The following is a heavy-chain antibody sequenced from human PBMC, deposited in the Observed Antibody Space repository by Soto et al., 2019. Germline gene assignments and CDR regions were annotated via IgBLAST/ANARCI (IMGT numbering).Heavy chain of an antibody. J-gene: IGHJ6*02. V-gene: IGHV3-23*01. CDR2: ISGSGGST. CDR1: GFTFSSYA. Sequence: GGSLRLSCAASGFTFSSYAMSWVRQAPGKGLEWVSAISGSGGSTYYADSVKGRSTISGDNSKNTLYLQMNSLRAEDTAVYYCATKTADCSSTSCYVYYYYGMDVWGQGTTVTVS. CDR3: ATKTADCSSTSCYVYYYYGMDV. D-gene: IGHD2-2*01.